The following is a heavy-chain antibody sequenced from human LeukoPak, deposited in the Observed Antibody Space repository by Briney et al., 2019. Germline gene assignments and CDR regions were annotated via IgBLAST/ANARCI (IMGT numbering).Heavy chain of an antibody. CDR3: ARAKDVVVVPAFDP. V-gene: IGHV3-48*04. CDR2: IRSSSSTI. J-gene: IGHJ5*02. Sequence: GSLRLSCAASGFTFSSYSMNWVRQAPGKGLEWVSYIRSSSSTIYYADSVKGRFTISRDNAKNSLYLQMNSLRAEDTAVYYCARAKDVVVVPAFDPWGQGTLVTVSS. D-gene: IGHD2-2*01. CDR1: GFTFSSYS.